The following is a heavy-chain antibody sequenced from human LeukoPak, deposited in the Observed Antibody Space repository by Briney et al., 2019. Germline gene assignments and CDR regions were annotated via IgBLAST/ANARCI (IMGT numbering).Heavy chain of an antibody. D-gene: IGHD2-2*01. Sequence: GGSLRLSSAPSGFTSSSYAMSWGRDAPGKGVGWGSGISGSGGSTYYAETVKGSFTISRDNSKNTLYLQMNSLRAEDTAVYYCAKGEGPLGYCDITSCYEGFDYWGQGTLVTVSS. CDR1: GFTSSSYA. CDR2: ISGSGGST. J-gene: IGHJ4*02. CDR3: AKGEGPLGYCDITSCYEGFDY. V-gene: IGHV3-23*01.